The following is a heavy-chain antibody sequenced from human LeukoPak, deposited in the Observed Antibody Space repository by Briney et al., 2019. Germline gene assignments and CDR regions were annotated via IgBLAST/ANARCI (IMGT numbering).Heavy chain of an antibody. V-gene: IGHV3-73*01. CDR3: TRLRYCGTTTCLDP. J-gene: IGHJ5*02. D-gene: IGHD2-2*01. CDR2: IRSKTNSYAT. CDR1: GFTFSGSA. Sequence: TGGSLRLSCAASGFTFSGSAMHWVRQASGKGLEWVGRIRSKTNSYATAYAASVTGRFTISRDDSRNTAFLQMNSLKTEDTAIYYCTRLRYCGTTTCLDPWGQGTLVTVSS.